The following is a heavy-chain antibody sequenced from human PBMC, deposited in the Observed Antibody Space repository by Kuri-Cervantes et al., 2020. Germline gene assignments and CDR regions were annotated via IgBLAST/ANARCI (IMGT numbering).Heavy chain of an antibody. Sequence: ASVKVSCKASGYTFTSYDINWVRQATGQGLEWMGWMNPNSGNTGYAQKFQGRVTMTRNTSKSTAYMELSSLRSEDTAVYYCARVGPVTKGRRGMDVWGQGTTVTVSS. D-gene: IGHD4-11*01. V-gene: IGHV1-8*01. J-gene: IGHJ6*02. CDR3: ARVGPVTKGRRGMDV. CDR1: GYTFTSYD. CDR2: MNPNSGNT.